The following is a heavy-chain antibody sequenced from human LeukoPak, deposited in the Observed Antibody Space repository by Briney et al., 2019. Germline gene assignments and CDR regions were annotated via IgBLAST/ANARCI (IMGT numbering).Heavy chain of an antibody. CDR3: ARHYGP. Sequence: SETLSLTCTVSGDSVNNNHYYWAWIRQPPGKGLEWIGSIYYSGTTYYNPSLGSRVTMSVDTSENQLSLKLTSVSAADTALYYCARHYGPWGQGTLVTVSS. CDR2: IYYSGTT. J-gene: IGHJ5*02. CDR1: GDSVNNNHYY. V-gene: IGHV4-39*01. D-gene: IGHD3-10*01.